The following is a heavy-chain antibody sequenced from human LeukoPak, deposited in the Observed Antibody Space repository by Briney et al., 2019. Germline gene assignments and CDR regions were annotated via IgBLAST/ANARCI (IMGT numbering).Heavy chain of an antibody. Sequence: ASVKVSCKASGYTFTRYAMNWVRQAPGQGLEWMGWINTNTGNPKYAQGFTGRFVFSLDTSVSTAYLQISSLKAEDTAVYYCARDHGWELAAPYYFDYWGQGTLVTVSS. J-gene: IGHJ4*02. CDR3: ARDHGWELAAPYYFDY. CDR2: INTNTGNP. D-gene: IGHD1-26*01. CDR1: GYTFTRYA. V-gene: IGHV7-4-1*02.